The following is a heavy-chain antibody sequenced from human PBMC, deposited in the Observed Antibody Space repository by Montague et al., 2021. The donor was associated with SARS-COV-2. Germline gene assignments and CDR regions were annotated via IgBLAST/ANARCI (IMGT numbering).Heavy chain of an antibody. J-gene: IGHJ4*02. CDR2: ITWDSGTI. Sequence: SLRLSCAASGFTFGDYAMHWVRQAPGKGPEWVSGITWDSGTIDXXXSXXXRFTISRDNAKNSLYLQMNSLRVEATALYYCAKDFDYYDSSGYFDYWGQGTLVTVSS. CDR1: GFTFGDYA. D-gene: IGHD3-22*01. V-gene: IGHV3-9*01. CDR3: AKDFDYYDSSGYFDY.